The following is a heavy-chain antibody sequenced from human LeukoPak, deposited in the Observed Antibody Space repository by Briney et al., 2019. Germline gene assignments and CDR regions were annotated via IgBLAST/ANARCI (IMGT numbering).Heavy chain of an antibody. Sequence: GGSLRLSCAASGFTVTINYMNWVRQAPGKGLEWVSVIYSGGTTFYADSVRGRFTISRDDSKNTLYLQMNSLRADDTAVYCCARGPAQRDAFDIWGQGTMVTVSS. V-gene: IGHV3-53*01. CDR1: GFTVTINY. CDR3: ARGPAQRDAFDI. D-gene: IGHD6-25*01. CDR2: IYSGGTT. J-gene: IGHJ3*02.